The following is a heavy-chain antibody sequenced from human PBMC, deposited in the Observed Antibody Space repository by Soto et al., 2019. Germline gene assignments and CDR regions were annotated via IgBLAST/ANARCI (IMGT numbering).Heavy chain of an antibody. V-gene: IGHV3-23*01. D-gene: IGHD2-15*01. J-gene: IGHJ5*02. CDR2: ISGNSDTS. CDR1: GFPFSAYG. CDR3: AKDQRQRHHHDEGYES. Sequence: EVQLLESGGRLVQPGGSLRLSCEGTGFPFSAYGMSWVRQAPGKGLEWVSSISGNSDTSYYADSVKGRFTISRDNSENTLYLHMNILSADATAVYYCAKDQRQRHHHDEGYESWGQGTLVTVSS.